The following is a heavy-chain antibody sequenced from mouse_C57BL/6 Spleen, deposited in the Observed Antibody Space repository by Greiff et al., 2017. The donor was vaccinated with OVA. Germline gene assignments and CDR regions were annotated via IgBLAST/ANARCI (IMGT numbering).Heavy chain of an antibody. Sequence: EVKLVESVAELVRPGASVKLSCTASGFNIKNTYMHWVKQRPEQGLEWIGRIDPANGNTKYAPKFQGKATITADTSSNTAYLQLSSLTSEDTAIYYCARDWYGSSYGYFDVWGTGTTVTVSS. D-gene: IGHD1-1*01. CDR1: GFNIKNTY. V-gene: IGHV14-3*01. CDR3: ARDWYGSSYGYFDV. J-gene: IGHJ1*03. CDR2: IDPANGNT.